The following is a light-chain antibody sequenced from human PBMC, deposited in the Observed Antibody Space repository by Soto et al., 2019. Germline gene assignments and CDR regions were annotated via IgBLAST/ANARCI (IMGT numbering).Light chain of an antibody. CDR2: GTS. CDR3: QQYDNWPSVT. CDR1: QSVGRS. J-gene: IGKJ4*01. Sequence: IVMAQSPATLSVAPGERATLSCRASQSVGRSLAWYQQKPVQAPRLLIYGTSARATGIPATFSGSGSGTEFTLTISSLQSEDFAIYYCQQYDNWPSVTFGGGTKVDIK. V-gene: IGKV3-15*01.